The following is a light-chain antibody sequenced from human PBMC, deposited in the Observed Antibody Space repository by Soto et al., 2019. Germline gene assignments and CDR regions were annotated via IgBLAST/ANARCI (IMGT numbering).Light chain of an antibody. V-gene: IGKV3-15*01. Sequence: EIMMTQSPVTLSVSPGERATLSCRASQSVNSNLAWYQQKPGQAPRLLIYGASTRATGIPASFIDNGSGTEVTLTGNTLPPEDFAFYYCHQTNNWPFTFGRGTKVVIK. CDR2: GAS. J-gene: IGKJ3*01. CDR1: QSVNSN. CDR3: HQTNNWPFT.